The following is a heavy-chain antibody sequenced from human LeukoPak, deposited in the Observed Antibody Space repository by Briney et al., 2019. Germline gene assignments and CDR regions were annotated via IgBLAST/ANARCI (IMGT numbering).Heavy chain of an antibody. CDR3: ARASLRFFKNGFDY. CDR1: GGSISSYY. J-gene: IGHJ4*02. D-gene: IGHD3-3*01. Sequence: PSETLSLTCTVSGGSISSYYWSWIRQPPGKGLEWIGYIYYSGSTYYNPSLKSRVTISVDTSKNQFSLKLSSVTAADTAVYYCARASLRFFKNGFDYWGQGTLVTVSS. CDR2: IYYSGST. V-gene: IGHV4-59*01.